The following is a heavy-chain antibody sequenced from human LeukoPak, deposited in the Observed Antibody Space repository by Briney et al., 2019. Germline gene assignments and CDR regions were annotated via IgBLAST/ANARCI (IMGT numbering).Heavy chain of an antibody. CDR3: ARDMSGAVGNYYYYMDV. CDR2: INPSGGST. CDR1: GYTFTSYY. V-gene: IGHV1-46*01. D-gene: IGHD3-10*01. Sequence: ASVKVSCKASGYTFTSYYMHWVRQAPGQGLEWMGIINPSGGSTSYAQKFQGRVTMTRDTSTSTVYMEVSSLRSEDTAVYYCARDMSGAVGNYYYYMDVWGKGTTVTVSS. J-gene: IGHJ6*03.